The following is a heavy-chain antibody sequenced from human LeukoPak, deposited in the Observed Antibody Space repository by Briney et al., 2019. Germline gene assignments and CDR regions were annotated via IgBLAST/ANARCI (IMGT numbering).Heavy chain of an antibody. CDR1: GFTFSTYA. D-gene: IGHD1-1*01. CDR2: ISGSGGTT. Sequence: PGGSLRLSCAASGFTFSTYAMSWVRQAPGKALEWVSAISGSGGTTYYADSVKGRFTISRDNSKNTLYLQINSLRAEDTAVYYCAKDSFALEPRNWFDPWGQGTLVTVSS. J-gene: IGHJ5*02. V-gene: IGHV3-23*01. CDR3: AKDSFALEPRNWFDP.